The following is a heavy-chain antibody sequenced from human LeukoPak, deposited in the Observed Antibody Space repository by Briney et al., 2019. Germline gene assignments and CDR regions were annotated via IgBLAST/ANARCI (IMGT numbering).Heavy chain of an antibody. CDR1: GGSISSSSYY. CDR3: ASTNRSGAVFYAFDI. D-gene: IGHD6-19*01. J-gene: IGHJ3*02. CDR2: IYYSGST. V-gene: IGHV4-39*07. Sequence: PSETLSLTCTVSGGSISSSSYYWGWIRQPPGKGLEWIGSIYYSGSTYYNPSLKSRVTISVDTSKNQFSLKLSSVTAADTAVYYCASTNRSGAVFYAFDIWGQGTMVTVSS.